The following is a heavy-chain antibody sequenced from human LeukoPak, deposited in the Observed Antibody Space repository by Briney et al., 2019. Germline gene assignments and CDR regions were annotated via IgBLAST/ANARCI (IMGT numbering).Heavy chain of an antibody. J-gene: IGHJ3*02. CDR2: ISSSSSSYI. Sequence: GGSLRLSCAASGFTFSSYSMNWVRQAPGKGLEWVSSISSSSSSYIYYADSVKGRFTISRDNAKNSLYLQMNSLRAEDTAVYYCARDYSYYDSSTDAFDIWGQGTMVTVSS. CDR3: ARDYSYYDSSTDAFDI. V-gene: IGHV3-21*01. D-gene: IGHD3-22*01. CDR1: GFTFSSYS.